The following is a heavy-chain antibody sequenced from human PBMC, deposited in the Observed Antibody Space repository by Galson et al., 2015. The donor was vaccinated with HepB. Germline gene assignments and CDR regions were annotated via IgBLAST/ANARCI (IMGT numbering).Heavy chain of an antibody. Sequence: SLRLSCAASGFIVSSNYMSWVRQAPGKGLEWVSLIYSGGSTYYADSVKGRFTISRDNSKNTLYLQMNSLRAEDTAVYYCAREGFGYCSSTSCDYYGMDVWGQGTTVTVSS. CDR3: AREGFGYCSSTSCDYYGMDV. D-gene: IGHD2-2*01. CDR1: GFIVSSNY. J-gene: IGHJ6*02. CDR2: IYSGGST. V-gene: IGHV3-53*01.